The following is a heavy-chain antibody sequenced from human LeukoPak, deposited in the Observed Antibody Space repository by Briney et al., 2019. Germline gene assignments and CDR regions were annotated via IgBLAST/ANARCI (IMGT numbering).Heavy chain of an antibody. CDR3: ARVPIGSRGGYYLYFDY. CDR2: IYSGGST. J-gene: IGHJ4*02. D-gene: IGHD3-22*01. V-gene: IGHV3-53*01. Sequence: GGSLRLSCAASGFTVSSNYMSWVRQAPGKGLEWVSVIYSGGSTYYADSVKGRFTISRDNSKNTLYLQMNSLRAEDTAVYYCARVPIGSRGGYYLYFDYWGQGTLVTVSS. CDR1: GFTVSSNY.